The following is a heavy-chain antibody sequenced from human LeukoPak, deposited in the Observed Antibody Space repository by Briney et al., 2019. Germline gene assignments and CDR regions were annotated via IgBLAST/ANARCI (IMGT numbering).Heavy chain of an antibody. CDR1: GFSFSSYA. D-gene: IGHD6-19*01. V-gene: IGHV3-30-3*01. CDR3: AKHSSGIAVAGTVQY. J-gene: IGHJ4*02. CDR2: ISYDVINR. Sequence: GGSLRLSCAASGFSFSSYAVHWVRQAPGRGLEWVAVISYDVINRDYADSVKGRFTISRDNSKNTLYLQMNSLRAEDTAVYYCAKHSSGIAVAGTVQYWGQGTLVTVSS.